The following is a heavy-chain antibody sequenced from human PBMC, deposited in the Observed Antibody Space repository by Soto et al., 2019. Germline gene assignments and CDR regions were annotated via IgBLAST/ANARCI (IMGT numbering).Heavy chain of an antibody. CDR1: GYAFTTYG. D-gene: IGHD1-1*01. V-gene: IGHV1-18*03. Sequence: QVHLVQSGAEVKKPGASVKVSCKGSGYAFTTYGITWVRQAPGQGLEWMGWISAHNGNTNYAQKLQGRVTVTRDTSTRTAYMELRSLRSDDMAVYYCARGRYGDYWSHGDLVTVSS. CDR3: ARGRYGDY. CDR2: ISAHNGNT. J-gene: IGHJ4*01.